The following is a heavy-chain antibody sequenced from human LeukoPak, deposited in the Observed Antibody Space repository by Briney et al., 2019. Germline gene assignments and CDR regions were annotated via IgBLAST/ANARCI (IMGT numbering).Heavy chain of an antibody. CDR2: INPNSGGT. CDR3: ARVVRGSYHGDY. CDR1: GYTFTSYG. D-gene: IGHD1-26*01. J-gene: IGHJ4*02. V-gene: IGHV1-2*02. Sequence: ASVKVSCKASGYTFTSYGISWVRQAPGQGLEWMGWINPNSGGTNYAQKFQGRVTMTRATSISTAYMELSRLRSDDTAVYYCARVVRGSYHGDYWGQGALVTVSS.